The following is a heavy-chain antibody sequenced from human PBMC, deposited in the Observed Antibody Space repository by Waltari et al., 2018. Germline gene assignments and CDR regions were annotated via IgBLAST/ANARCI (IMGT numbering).Heavy chain of an antibody. CDR3: AKAFYSGSGGNHKHLDA. J-gene: IGHJ5*02. CDR1: GFTFSSYA. CDR2: ISASAVNI. D-gene: IGHD3-10*01. Sequence: EVQLLESGGGLVQPGGSLRLSCAASGFTFSSYAMTWVRQAPGKGLGWVSAISASAVNIYYADSLKGRFTISRDKSKNTLYLQMHSLRAEDTALYYCAKAFYSGSGGNHKHLDAWGQGTQVTVSS. V-gene: IGHV3-23*01.